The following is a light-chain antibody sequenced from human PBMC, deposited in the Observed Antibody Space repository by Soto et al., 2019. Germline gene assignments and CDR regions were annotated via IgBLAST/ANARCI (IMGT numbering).Light chain of an antibody. CDR1: QVLLHITGETF. J-gene: IGKJ5*01. Sequence: DVVVTQAPLSLSVSPVHPSSISSNSSQVLLHITGETFLFWYLQKPGQSTQLLIYEVSTRVSGVPDRFSGSGSGTDFTLEISRVETDDVGIYYCMQSTQLPPTSGQGTRPETK. CDR2: EVS. CDR3: MQSTQLPPT. V-gene: IGKV2D-29*02.